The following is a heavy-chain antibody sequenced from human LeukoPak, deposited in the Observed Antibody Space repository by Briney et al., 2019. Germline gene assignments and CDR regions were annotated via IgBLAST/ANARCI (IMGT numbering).Heavy chain of an antibody. CDR1: GFTFSSYG. CDR3: AKGKASGWYIVDY. D-gene: IGHD6-19*01. V-gene: IGHV3-23*01. J-gene: IGHJ4*02. CDR2: ISGSGGST. Sequence: SGGSLRLSCAASGFTFSSYGMSWVRQAPGKGLEWVSAISGSGGSTYYADSVKGRFTISRDNSKNTLYLQMNSLRVEDTAVYYCAKGKASGWYIVDYWGQGTLVTVSS.